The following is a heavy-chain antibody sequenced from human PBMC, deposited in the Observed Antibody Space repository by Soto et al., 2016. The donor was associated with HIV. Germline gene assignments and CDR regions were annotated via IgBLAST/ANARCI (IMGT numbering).Heavy chain of an antibody. D-gene: IGHD1-26*01. J-gene: IGHJ6*02. CDR3: ARDQVGARNYYYYGMDV. Sequence: EVQLVESGGGLVKPGGSLRLSCAASGFTFSSYSMNWVRQAPGKGLEWVSSISSSSSYIYYADSVKGRFTISRDNAKNSLYLQMNSLRAEDTAVYYCARDQVGARNYYYYGMDVWGQGTTVTVSS. CDR2: ISSSSSYI. V-gene: IGHV3-21*01. CDR1: GFTFSSYS.